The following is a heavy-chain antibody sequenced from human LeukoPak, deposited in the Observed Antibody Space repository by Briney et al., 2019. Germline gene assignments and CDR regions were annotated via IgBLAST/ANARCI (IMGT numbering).Heavy chain of an antibody. CDR3: ARDCQSRGYYQENYFDY. Sequence: GGSLRLSCAASGFTFSSYAMHWVRQAPGKGLEWVAVISYDGSNKYYADSVKGRFTISRDNSKNTLYLQMNSLRAEDTAVYYCARDCQSRGYYQENYFDYWAREPWSPSPQ. CDR1: GFTFSSYA. J-gene: IGHJ4*02. CDR2: ISYDGSNK. D-gene: IGHD3-22*01. V-gene: IGHV3-30-3*01.